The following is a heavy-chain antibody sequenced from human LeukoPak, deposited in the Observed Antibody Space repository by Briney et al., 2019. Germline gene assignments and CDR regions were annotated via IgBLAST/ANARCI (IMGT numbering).Heavy chain of an antibody. Sequence: SETLSLTCTVPGGSISSYYWSWIRQPPGNGLEWIGYIYYSGSTNYNPSLKSRVTISVDTSKNQFSLKLSSVTAADTAVYYCARHYYDSSGPTYPWGQGTLVTVSS. V-gene: IGHV4-59*01. CDR2: IYYSGST. J-gene: IGHJ5*02. CDR1: GGSISSYY. D-gene: IGHD3-22*01. CDR3: ARHYYDSSGPTYP.